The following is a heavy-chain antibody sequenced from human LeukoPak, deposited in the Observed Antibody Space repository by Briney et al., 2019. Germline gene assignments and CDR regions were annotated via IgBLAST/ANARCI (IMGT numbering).Heavy chain of an antibody. J-gene: IGHJ2*01. CDR3: ARKLVYYDILTGYYNGWYFDL. CDR2: INHSGST. Sequence: SETLSLTCAVYGGSFSGYYWSWIRQPPGKGLEWIGEINHSGSTNYNPSLKSRVTISVDTSKNQFSLKLSSVTAADTAVYYCARKLVYYDILTGYYNGWYFDLWGRGTLVTVSS. D-gene: IGHD3-9*01. CDR1: GGSFSGYY. V-gene: IGHV4-34*01.